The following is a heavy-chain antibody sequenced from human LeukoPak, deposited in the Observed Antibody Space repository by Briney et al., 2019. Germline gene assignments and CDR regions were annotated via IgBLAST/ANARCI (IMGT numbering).Heavy chain of an antibody. Sequence: QTGGSLRLSCAASGFTFGSYAMSWVRQAPGKGLEWVSAISGNGGSTYYADSVKGRFTISRENSKNTLYLQMNSLTAEDTAVYYCAKRGSVAAATPWFDPWGQGTLVTVSS. CDR2: ISGNGGST. V-gene: IGHV3-23*01. CDR3: AKRGSVAAATPWFDP. CDR1: GFTFGSYA. D-gene: IGHD2-15*01. J-gene: IGHJ5*02.